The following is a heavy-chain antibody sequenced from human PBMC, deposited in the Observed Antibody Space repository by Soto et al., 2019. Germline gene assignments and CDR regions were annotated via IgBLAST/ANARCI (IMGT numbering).Heavy chain of an antibody. J-gene: IGHJ4*02. V-gene: IGHV1-3*01. CDR1: GYTFTSYA. Sequence: SGAEVKKPGASVKVSCKASGYTFTSYAMHWVRQAPGQRLEWMGWINAGNGNTKYSQKFQGRVTITRDTSASTAYMELSSLRSEDTAVYYCARDRATVTTCFDYWGQGTLVTVSS. CDR3: ARDRATVTTCFDY. CDR2: INAGNGNT. D-gene: IGHD4-17*01.